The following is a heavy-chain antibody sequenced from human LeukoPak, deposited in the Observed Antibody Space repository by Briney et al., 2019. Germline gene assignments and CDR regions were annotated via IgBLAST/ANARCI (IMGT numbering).Heavy chain of an antibody. V-gene: IGHV3-23*01. D-gene: IGHD5-18*01. J-gene: IGHJ4*02. CDR1: GFTFSSYW. CDR3: AREGGDTNSHHFDN. Sequence: GGSLRLSCAASGFTFSSYWMNWARQAPRKGLEWVSTFSGSSGATSYADSVKGRFTISRDNSLNTLYLQLNGLRAEDTATYYCAREGGDTNSHHFDNWGQGTLVTVSS. CDR2: FSGSSGAT.